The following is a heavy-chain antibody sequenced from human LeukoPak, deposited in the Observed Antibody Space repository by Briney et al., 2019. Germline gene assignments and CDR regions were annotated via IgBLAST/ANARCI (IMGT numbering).Heavy chain of an antibody. CDR3: ARVFFGSSSGWYGYACDI. V-gene: IGHV3-21*01. J-gene: IGHJ3*02. D-gene: IGHD6-19*01. CDR1: GFTFSSYS. Sequence: GGSLRLSCAASGFTFSSYSMNWVRQAPGKGLEWVSSISSSSSYIYYADSVKGRFTISRDNAKNSLYLQMNSLRAEDTAVYYCARVFFGSSSGWYGYACDIWGQGTMVTVSS. CDR2: ISSSSSYI.